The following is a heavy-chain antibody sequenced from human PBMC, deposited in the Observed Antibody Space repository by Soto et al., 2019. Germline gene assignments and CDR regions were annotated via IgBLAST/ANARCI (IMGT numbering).Heavy chain of an antibody. Sequence: PGESLKISCKGSGYRFTSYWIGWVRQMPGKGLEWMGIIYPGDSDTRYSPSFQGQVTISADKSISTAYLQWSSLKASDTAMYYCARPHPYYDFWSGYYTPGAFDIWGQGTMVTVSS. CDR2: IYPGDSDT. J-gene: IGHJ3*02. V-gene: IGHV5-51*01. CDR3: ARPHPYYDFWSGYYTPGAFDI. D-gene: IGHD3-3*01. CDR1: GYRFTSYW.